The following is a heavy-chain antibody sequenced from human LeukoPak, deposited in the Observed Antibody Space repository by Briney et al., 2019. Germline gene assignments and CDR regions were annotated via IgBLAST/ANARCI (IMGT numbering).Heavy chain of an antibody. CDR1: GYYISSGYY. CDR2: IYHRGNT. V-gene: IGHV4-38-2*02. CDR3: ARGLLRVLKN. D-gene: IGHD2-8*01. J-gene: IGHJ4*02. Sequence: SETLSLTCTVSGYYISSGYYWDWIRQFPGKGLEWIGSIYHRGNTYYNPSLKSRVTISIDTSKNQFSLKLNSVTAADTAVYYCARGLLRVLKNWGQGTLVTVSS.